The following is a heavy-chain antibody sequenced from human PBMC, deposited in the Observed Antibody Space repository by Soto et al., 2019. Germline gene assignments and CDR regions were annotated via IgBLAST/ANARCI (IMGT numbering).Heavy chain of an antibody. V-gene: IGHV3-23*01. CDR1: AFSFSSYP. CDR2: VSASGRQT. J-gene: IGHJ3*01. Sequence: QLLESGGGLVQPGGSLRLSCAAAAFSFSSYPMNWVRQAPGKGLEWISIVSASGRQTYYADSVKGRFTISRDNSKNPLYLELNRLRDDNTAVYYCAKDIVKGVGAFDLWGHGAQVIVSS. D-gene: IGHD1-26*01. CDR3: AKDIVKGVGAFDL.